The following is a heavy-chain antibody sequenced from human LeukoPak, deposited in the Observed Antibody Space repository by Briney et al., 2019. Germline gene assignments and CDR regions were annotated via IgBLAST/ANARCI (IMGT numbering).Heavy chain of an antibody. CDR3: ARGRWPGGHFDY. D-gene: IGHD4-23*01. CDR2: ISANGIST. Sequence: PGGSLRLSCAASGFTFTSYAMNWVRQAPGKGLEWVSGISANGISTNYADSVKGRFTISRDNSENTLYLQMNSLRAGDTAIYYCARGRWPGGHFDYWGQGTLVTVSS. CDR1: GFTFTSYA. J-gene: IGHJ4*02. V-gene: IGHV3-23*01.